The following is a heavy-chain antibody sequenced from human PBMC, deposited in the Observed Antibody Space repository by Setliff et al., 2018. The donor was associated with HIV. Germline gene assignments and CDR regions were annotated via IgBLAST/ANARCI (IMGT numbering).Heavy chain of an antibody. J-gene: IGHJ4*02. Sequence: GASVKVSCKASGDTFTDYYFHWLRQAPGQGLEWMGRINPNSGGTNYAQKFQGRVTITTDESTSTAYMELSSLRSEDTAVYYCARTRLVGAARPYYFDYWGQGTLVTVSS. CDR3: ARTRLVGAARPYYFDY. V-gene: IGHV1-2*06. CDR1: GDTFTDYY. CDR2: INPNSGGT. D-gene: IGHD6-6*01.